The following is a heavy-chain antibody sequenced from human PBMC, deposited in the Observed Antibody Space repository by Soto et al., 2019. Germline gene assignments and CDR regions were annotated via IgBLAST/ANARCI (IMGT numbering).Heavy chain of an antibody. CDR1: GFTFSSYS. CDR2: ISSSSSYI. V-gene: IGHV3-21*01. Sequence: GGSLRLSCAASGFTFSSYSMNWVRQAPGKGLERVSSISSSSSYIYYADSVKGRFTILRDNAKNSLYLQMNSLRAEDTAVYYCARRRDVWGSYRFDYYYYGMDVWGQGTTVTVSS. CDR3: ARRRDVWGSYRFDYYYYGMDV. J-gene: IGHJ6*02. D-gene: IGHD3-16*02.